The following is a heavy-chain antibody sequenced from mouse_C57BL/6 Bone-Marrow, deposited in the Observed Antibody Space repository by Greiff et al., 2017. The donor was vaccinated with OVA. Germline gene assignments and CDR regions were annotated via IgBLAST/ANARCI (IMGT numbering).Heavy chain of an antibody. D-gene: IGHD2-5*01. Sequence: QVQLQQPGAELVKPGASVKLSCKASGYTFTSYWMHWVKQRPGQGLEWIGMIHPYSSGTNYNQKFKSKATLTVNKSSSTAYMQLSSLTSEDSAVYNCARGGVYYSNYVGWYFDVWGTGTTVTVTS. J-gene: IGHJ1*03. CDR3: ARGGVYYSNYVGWYFDV. CDR1: GYTFTSYW. CDR2: IHPYSSGT. V-gene: IGHV1-64*01.